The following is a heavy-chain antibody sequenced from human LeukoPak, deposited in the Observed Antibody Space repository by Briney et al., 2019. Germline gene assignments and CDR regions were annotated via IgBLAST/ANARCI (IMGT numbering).Heavy chain of an antibody. J-gene: IGHJ6*04. V-gene: IGHV3-48*03. CDR3: ARAEKGWSPLDV. CDR2: ISSSGRTK. Sequence: GGSLRLSCAASGFTFSSYEMNWVRQAPGKGLEWVSYISSSGRTKYYADSVKGRFTISRDNAKNSLYLQMNSLRAEDTAVYYCARAEKGWSPLDVWGKGTTVTISS. CDR1: GFTFSSYE.